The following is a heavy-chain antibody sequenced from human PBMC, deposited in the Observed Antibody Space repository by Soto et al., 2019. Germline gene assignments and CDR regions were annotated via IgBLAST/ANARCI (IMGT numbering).Heavy chain of an antibody. D-gene: IGHD2-8*01. CDR1: GFTFSNAW. CDR2: IKRAADGGAI. CDR3: TTTKGRLEPPTNDF. J-gene: IGHJ4*02. V-gene: IGHV3-15*01. Sequence: EVQLVESGGGLVKPGGSLRLSCAGSGFTFSNAWMSWVRRAPGKGLEWVGRIKRAADGGAIDYAAPVKGRFTTSRDDSKNAVFLQMNDVRADDTAEYFCTTTKGRLEPPTNDFWGQGTPVIVSS.